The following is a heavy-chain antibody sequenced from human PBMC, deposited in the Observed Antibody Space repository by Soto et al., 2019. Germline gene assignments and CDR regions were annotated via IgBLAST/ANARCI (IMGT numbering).Heavy chain of an antibody. CDR3: ARARGYSYDSFDP. D-gene: IGHD5-18*01. CDR2: IYHSGST. CDR1: GGSISSGGYP. V-gene: IGHV4-30-2*01. Sequence: SETLSLTCAVSGGSISSGGYPWSWIRQPPGKGLEWIGYIYHSGSTYYNPSLKSRVTILVDRSKNQFSLKLSSVTAADTAVYYCARARGYSYDSFDPWGQGTLVTVSS. J-gene: IGHJ5*02.